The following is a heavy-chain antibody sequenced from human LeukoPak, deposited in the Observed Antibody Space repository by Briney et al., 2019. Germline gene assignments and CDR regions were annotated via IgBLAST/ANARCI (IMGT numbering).Heavy chain of an antibody. V-gene: IGHV4-38-2*02. CDR2: IYHSGST. Sequence: PSETLSLTCTVSGYSISSGYYWGWIRQPPGKGLEWIGSIYHSGSTYYNPSLKRRVTISVDTSKNQFSLKLSSVTAADTAVYYCARSWSGVFDYWGQGTLVTVSS. CDR3: ARSWSGVFDY. D-gene: IGHD3-3*01. CDR1: GYSISSGYY. J-gene: IGHJ4*02.